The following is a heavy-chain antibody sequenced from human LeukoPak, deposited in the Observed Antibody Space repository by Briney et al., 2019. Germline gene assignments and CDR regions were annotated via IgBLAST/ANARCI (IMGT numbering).Heavy chain of an antibody. CDR1: GFTFDDYG. Sequence: GGSLRLSCAASGFTFDDYGMSWVRQAPGKVLEWVSGINWNGGRTGHADSVKGRFTISRDNAKNSLYLQMNSLRAEDTALYYCARDPHVEMATIGDYWGQGTLVTVSS. CDR3: ARDPHVEMATIGDY. D-gene: IGHD5-24*01. V-gene: IGHV3-20*04. J-gene: IGHJ4*02. CDR2: INWNGGRT.